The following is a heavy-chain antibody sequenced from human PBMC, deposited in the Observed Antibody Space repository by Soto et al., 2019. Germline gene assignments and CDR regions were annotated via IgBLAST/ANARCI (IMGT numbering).Heavy chain of an antibody. CDR2: FFTGGST. D-gene: IGHD3-16*01. J-gene: IGHJ3*02. V-gene: IGHV3-53*01. CDR1: GFTVSDNY. Sequence: PGGSLRLSCAASGFTVSDNYMSWVRQAPGKGLEWVSIFFTGGSTYYADSVKGRFTISRDNSKNTLYLQMNSLKAEDTAVYYCARERIMITFGGVDAFDIWGQGTMVTVSS. CDR3: ARERIMITFGGVDAFDI.